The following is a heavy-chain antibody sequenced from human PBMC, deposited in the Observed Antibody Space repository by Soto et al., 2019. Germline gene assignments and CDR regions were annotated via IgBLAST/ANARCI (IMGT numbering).Heavy chain of an antibody. V-gene: IGHV1-3*01. Sequence: EASVKVSCKASGYTFTSHAMHWVRQAPGQRLEWMGWINAGNGNTKYSQKFQGRVTITTDTSASTAYMELSSLRSEDTAVYYCTRDGIAAAVTSWFDPWGQGTLVTVSS. D-gene: IGHD6-13*01. CDR2: INAGNGNT. J-gene: IGHJ5*02. CDR1: GYTFTSHA. CDR3: TRDGIAAAVTSWFDP.